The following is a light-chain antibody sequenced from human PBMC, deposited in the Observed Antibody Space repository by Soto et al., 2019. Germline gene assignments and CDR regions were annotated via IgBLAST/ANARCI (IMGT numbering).Light chain of an antibody. V-gene: IGKV3-20*01. CDR1: QSISSTY. Sequence: EIVLTQSPGTLSLSPGERATLSCRASQSISSTYLAWYQQKPGQPPRLLISGTSNRATGIPDRFSGSGSGRDFTLTISRLEPEDFAVYFCQQFGNSPWTFGQGTKVDIK. CDR3: QQFGNSPWT. CDR2: GTS. J-gene: IGKJ1*01.